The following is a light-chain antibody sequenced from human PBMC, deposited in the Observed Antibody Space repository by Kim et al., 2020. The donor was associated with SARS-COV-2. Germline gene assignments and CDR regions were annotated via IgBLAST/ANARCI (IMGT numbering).Light chain of an antibody. V-gene: IGLV2-14*03. CDR2: DVS. Sequence: SITISCTGTSSDVGGYNYVSWYQQHPGKAPNLMIYDVSYRPSGVSNRFSGSKSGNTASLTISGLQAEDEADYYCSSYTRSSTLVFGTGTKVTVL. CDR3: SSYTRSSTLV. J-gene: IGLJ1*01. CDR1: SSDVGGYNY.